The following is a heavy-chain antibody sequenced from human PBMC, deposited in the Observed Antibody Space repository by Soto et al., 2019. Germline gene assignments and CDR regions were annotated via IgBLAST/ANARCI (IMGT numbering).Heavy chain of an antibody. V-gene: IGHV3-48*02. CDR1: GFTFSSYS. CDR2: ISSSSSTI. CDR3: ARDGGYCISTSCLTLFDS. D-gene: IGHD2-2*01. J-gene: IGHJ5*01. Sequence: GGSLRLSCAASGFTFSSYSMNWVRQAPGKGLEWVSYISSSSSTIYYADSVKGRFTISRDNAKNSLYLQMNSLRDEDTAVYYCARDGGYCISTSCLTLFDSWGQGTLVTVSS.